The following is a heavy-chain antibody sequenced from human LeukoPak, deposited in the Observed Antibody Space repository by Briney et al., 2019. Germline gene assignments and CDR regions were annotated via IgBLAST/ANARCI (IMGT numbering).Heavy chain of an antibody. CDR3: AKDGQSFNSMYDYFDS. V-gene: IGHV3-23*01. J-gene: IGHJ4*02. Sequence: GGSLRLSCSASGFTFRNFAISWVRQAPGKGLEWVSSIGGGDTHYADSVKGRVTISRDDARSTVDLQMSSLRAEDTAVYDCAKDGQSFNSMYDYFDSWGQGTLVTVSS. D-gene: IGHD2-8*01. CDR2: IGGGDT. CDR1: GFTFRNFA.